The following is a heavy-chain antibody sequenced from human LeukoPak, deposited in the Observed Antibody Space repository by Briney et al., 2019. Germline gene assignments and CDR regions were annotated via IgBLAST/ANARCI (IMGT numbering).Heavy chain of an antibody. CDR1: GGSISSYY. CDR3: ARDENRITIFGVVISVWFDP. V-gene: IGHV4-4*07. CDR2: ISPSGST. D-gene: IGHD3-3*01. J-gene: IGHJ5*02. Sequence: PSETLSLTCSVSGGSISSYYWNWIRQPAGKGLEWIGRISPSGSTNYSPSLKSRVTMSLATSKNQVSLRLTSVTAADAAIYYCARDENRITIFGVVISVWFDPWGPGTLVTVSS.